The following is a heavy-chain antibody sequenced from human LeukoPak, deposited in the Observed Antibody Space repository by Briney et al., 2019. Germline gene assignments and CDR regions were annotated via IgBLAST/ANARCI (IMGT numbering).Heavy chain of an antibody. CDR2: IKEDGSEK. Sequence: GGSLRLSCAASGFTFSSYWMHWVRQVPRKGLEWVANIKEDGSEKYYVDSVKGRFTISRDNAKNSLYLQMDSLKAEDTAVYYCARDYPPPPVAGPYYFDYWGQGTLVTVSS. V-gene: IGHV3-7*05. J-gene: IGHJ4*02. CDR3: ARDYPPPPVAGPYYFDY. D-gene: IGHD6-19*01. CDR1: GFTFSSYW.